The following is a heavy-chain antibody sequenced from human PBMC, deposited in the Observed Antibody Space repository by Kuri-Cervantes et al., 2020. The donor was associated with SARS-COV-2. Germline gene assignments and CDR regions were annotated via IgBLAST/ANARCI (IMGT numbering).Heavy chain of an antibody. V-gene: IGHV4-34*01. CDR3: ARDLSWVYYDSSGYYSPDYYYGMDV. J-gene: IGHJ6*02. CDR2: INDSGST. Sequence: GSLRLSCAVYGGSFSGYYWSWVRQPPGKGLEWIGEINDSGSTNYNPSLKSRVTISVDTSKNQFSLKLSSVTAVDTAVHYCARDLSWVYYDSSGYYSPDYYYGMDVWGQGTTVTVSS. D-gene: IGHD3-22*01. CDR1: GGSFSGYY.